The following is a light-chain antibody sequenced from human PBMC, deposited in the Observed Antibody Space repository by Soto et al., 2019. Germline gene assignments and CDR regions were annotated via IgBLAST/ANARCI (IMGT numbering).Light chain of an antibody. CDR3: QQYSSYPRT. CDR1: QGLSTF. J-gene: IGKJ5*01. Sequence: DIQLTQSPSSLSASVGDRVTISCRASQGLSTFLAWYQQKPGKAPKSLIKTASTLQSGVPSRFSGSGSDTDFILTISSLQPEDFATYYCQQYSSYPRTFGQGTRLDLK. CDR2: TAS. V-gene: IGKV1D-16*01.